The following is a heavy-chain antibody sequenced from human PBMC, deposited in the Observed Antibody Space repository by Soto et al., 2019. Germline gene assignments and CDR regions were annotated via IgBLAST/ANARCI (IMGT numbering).Heavy chain of an antibody. J-gene: IGHJ4*02. CDR2: IYYSGST. CDR3: ARSGYSYGPNPLLY. Sequence: QVQLQESGPGLVKPSQTLSLTCTVSGGSISSGGYYWSWIRQHPGKGLEWIGYIYYSGSTYYNPSLTSRVTISVDTSKNQFALNLRSVTAADTAVYYCARSGYSYGPNPLLYWGQGTLVTVSS. D-gene: IGHD5-18*01. CDR1: GGSISSGGYY. V-gene: IGHV4-31*03.